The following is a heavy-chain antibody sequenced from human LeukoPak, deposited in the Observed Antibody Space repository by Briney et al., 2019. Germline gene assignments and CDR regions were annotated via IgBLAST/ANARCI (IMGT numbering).Heavy chain of an antibody. CDR3: ATPSGEDIVVVTY. CDR1: GGTFSSYA. J-gene: IGHJ4*02. V-gene: IGHV1-69*13. Sequence: SVKVSCKASGGTFSSYAISWVRQAPGQGLEWMGGIIPIFGTANYAQKFQGRVTITADESTSTAYMELSGLRPEDTAVYYCATPSGEDIVVVTYWGQGTLVTVSS. CDR2: IIPIFGTA. D-gene: IGHD2-2*01.